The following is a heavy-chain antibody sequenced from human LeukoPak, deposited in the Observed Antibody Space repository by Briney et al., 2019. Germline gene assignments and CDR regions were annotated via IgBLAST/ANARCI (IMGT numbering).Heavy chain of an antibody. CDR2: IYSGGRT. D-gene: IGHD2-15*01. V-gene: IGHV3-53*05. CDR3: AKDRCSGGSCYPGADY. J-gene: IGHJ4*02. CDR1: GFTVSSNY. Sequence: GGSLRLSCAASGFTVSSNYMSWVRQAPGKGLEWVSVIYSGGRTYYADSVKGRFTISRDNSKNTLYLQMNSLRAEDTAVYYCAKDRCSGGSCYPGADYWGQGTLVTVSS.